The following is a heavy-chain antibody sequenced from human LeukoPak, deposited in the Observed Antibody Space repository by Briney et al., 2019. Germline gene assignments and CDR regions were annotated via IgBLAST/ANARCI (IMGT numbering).Heavy chain of an antibody. J-gene: IGHJ4*02. Sequence: TGGSLRLSCTASGFTFSNYGMHWVRQAPGKGLEWVAFIRYDGSNKYYADSVKGRFTISRDNAKNTLYLQMNSLRAGDTAVYYCARGGGDYYDSSGYYATPYYFDYWGQGTLVTVSS. D-gene: IGHD3-22*01. V-gene: IGHV3-30*02. CDR1: GFTFSNYG. CDR2: IRYDGSNK. CDR3: ARGGGDYYDSSGYYATPYYFDY.